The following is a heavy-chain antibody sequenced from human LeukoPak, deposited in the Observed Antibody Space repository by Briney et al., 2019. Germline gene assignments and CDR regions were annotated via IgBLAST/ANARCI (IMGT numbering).Heavy chain of an antibody. CDR2: ISAYNGNT. CDR3: ARVEAYYDILTGYHRGNDAFDI. Sequence: ASVKVSCKASGYTFTSYGISWVRQAPGQGLEWMGWISAYNGNTNYAQKLQGRVTMTTDTSTSTANMELRSLRSDDTAVYYCARVEAYYDILTGYHRGNDAFDIWGQGTMVTVSS. CDR1: GYTFTSYG. D-gene: IGHD3-9*01. J-gene: IGHJ3*02. V-gene: IGHV1-18*04.